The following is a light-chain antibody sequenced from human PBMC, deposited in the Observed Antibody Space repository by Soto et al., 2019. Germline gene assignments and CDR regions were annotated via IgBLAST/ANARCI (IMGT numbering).Light chain of an antibody. CDR1: SSNIGNNY. CDR3: GTWDSSLSAGRV. V-gene: IGLV1-51*02. J-gene: IGLJ3*02. Sequence: QSVLTQPPSVSAAPGQKVTISCSGSSSNIGNNYVSWYQQLPGTAPKLLIYENNKRPSGIPDRFSGSKSGTSATPGITGLQTGDEADYYCGTWDSSLSAGRVFGGGTKLTVL. CDR2: ENN.